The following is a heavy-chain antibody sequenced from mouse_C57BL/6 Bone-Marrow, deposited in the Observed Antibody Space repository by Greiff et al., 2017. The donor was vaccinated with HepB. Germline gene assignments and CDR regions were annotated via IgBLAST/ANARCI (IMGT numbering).Heavy chain of an antibody. V-gene: IGHV1-53*01. J-gene: IGHJ3*01. CDR1: GYTFTSYW. D-gene: IGHD2-2*01. CDR2: INPSNGGT. Sequence: QVQLQQPGTELVKPGASVKLSCKASGYTFTSYWMHWVKQRPGQGLEWIGNINPSNGGTNYNEKFKSKATLTVDKSSSTAYMQLSSLTSEDSAVYYCARRVGLYGYDSAWFAYWGQGTLVTVSA. CDR3: ARRVGLYGYDSAWFAY.